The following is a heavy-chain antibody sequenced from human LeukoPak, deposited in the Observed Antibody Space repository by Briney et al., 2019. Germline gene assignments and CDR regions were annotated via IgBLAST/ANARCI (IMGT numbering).Heavy chain of an antibody. CDR1: GFTFSNAW. V-gene: IGHV3-15*01. CDR3: TTDNGEDYGDYLLYYFDY. CDR2: IKSKTDGGTT. Sequence: GGSLRLSCAASGFTFSNAWMSWVRHAPGKGLEWVGRIKSKTDGGTTDYAAPVKGRFTISRDDSKNTLYLQMNSLKTEDTAVYYCTTDNGEDYGDYLLYYFDYWGQGTLVTVSS. D-gene: IGHD4-17*01. J-gene: IGHJ4*02.